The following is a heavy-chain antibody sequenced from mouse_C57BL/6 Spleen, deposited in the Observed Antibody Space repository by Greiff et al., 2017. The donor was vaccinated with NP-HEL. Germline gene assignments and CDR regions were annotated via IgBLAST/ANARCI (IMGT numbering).Heavy chain of an antibody. CDR1: GFNIKDYY. D-gene: IGHD2-3*01. V-gene: IGHV14-2*01. CDR2: IDPEDGET. Sequence: EVQLQQSGAELVKPGASVKLSCTASGFNIKDYYMHWVKQRTEQGLEWIGRIDPEDGETKYAPKFQGQATIPADTASNTAYLPLSSLTSEDTAVYYCARSLGDGSLDYWGQGTTLTVSS. CDR3: ARSLGDGSLDY. J-gene: IGHJ2*01.